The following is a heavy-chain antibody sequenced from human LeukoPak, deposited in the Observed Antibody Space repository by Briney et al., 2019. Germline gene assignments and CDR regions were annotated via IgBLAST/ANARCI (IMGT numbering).Heavy chain of an antibody. D-gene: IGHD6-25*01. Sequence: GGSLRLSCAASGFTFSSYAMHWVRQAPGKGLEWVAVISYDGSNKYYADSVKGRFTISRDNSKNTLYLQMNSLRAEDTAIYYCMARGAAAFVSWGLGTLVTVSS. CDR1: GFTFSSYA. J-gene: IGHJ4*02. CDR2: ISYDGSNK. V-gene: IGHV3-30-3*01. CDR3: MARGAAAFVS.